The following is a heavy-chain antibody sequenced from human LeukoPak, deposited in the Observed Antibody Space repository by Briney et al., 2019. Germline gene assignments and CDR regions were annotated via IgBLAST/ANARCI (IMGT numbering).Heavy chain of an antibody. CDR2: INHSGST. CDR3: ARQAIFGVVIQYYYYGMDV. CDR1: GGSFSGYY. D-gene: IGHD3-3*01. V-gene: IGHV4-34*01. J-gene: IGHJ6*02. Sequence: SETLSLTCAVYGGSFSGYYWSGIRQPPGKGLEWIGEINHSGSTNYNPSLKSRVTISVDTSKNQFSLKLSSVTAADTAVYYCARQAIFGVVIQYYYYGMDVWGQGTTVTVSS.